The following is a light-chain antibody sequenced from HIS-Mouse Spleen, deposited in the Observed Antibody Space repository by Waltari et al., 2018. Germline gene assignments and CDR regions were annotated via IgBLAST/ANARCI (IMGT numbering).Light chain of an antibody. V-gene: IGKV1-9*01. J-gene: IGKJ1*01. CDR3: QQLNSYPPT. CDR2: AAS. Sequence: DIQLTQSPSFLSASVGDRVTITCRASQGISSYLAWYEQQPGKAPKRLIYAASTLQSGVPSRCSGSGSGTEFTLTFSSLQHEDFATYYCQQLNSYPPTFGQGTKVEIK. CDR1: QGISSY.